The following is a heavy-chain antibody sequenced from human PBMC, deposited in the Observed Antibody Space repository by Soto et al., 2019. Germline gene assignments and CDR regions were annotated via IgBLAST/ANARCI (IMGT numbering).Heavy chain of an antibody. V-gene: IGHV3-30*18. CDR1: GFTFSSYG. J-gene: IGHJ6*02. CDR3: AKDLAGGRDDLYYYGMDV. Sequence: GGSLRLSCAASGFTFSSYGMHWVRQAPGKGLEWVAVISYDGSNKYYADSVKGRFTISRDNSKNTLYLQMNSLRAEDTAVYYCAKDLAGGRDDLYYYGMDVWGQGTTVTVSS. CDR2: ISYDGSNK.